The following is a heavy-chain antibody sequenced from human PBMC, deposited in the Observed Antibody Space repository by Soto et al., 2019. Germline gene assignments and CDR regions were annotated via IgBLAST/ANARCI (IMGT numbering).Heavy chain of an antibody. CDR2: IYHMGNT. V-gene: IGHV4-30-2*01. CDR3: ARCCYYDSSGYYYPNCFDP. Sequence: LPLTCAVPGRAIRSGGYSWSWFLQPPGKGLEWIGYIYHMGNTYYNPSLKSRVTISVGRSKNQFSLKLSSVTAADTAVYYCARCCYYDSSGYYYPNCFDPWGQVPLVTVSS. J-gene: IGHJ5*02. D-gene: IGHD3-22*01. CDR1: GRAIRSGGYS.